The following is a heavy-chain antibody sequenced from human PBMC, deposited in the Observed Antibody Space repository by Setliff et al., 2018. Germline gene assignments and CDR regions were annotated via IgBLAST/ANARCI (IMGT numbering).Heavy chain of an antibody. J-gene: IGHJ4*02. CDR2: IKRDGSEI. CDR1: GFTFSNFW. D-gene: IGHD6-6*01. Sequence: GESLKISCVTSGFTFSNFWMSWVRQAPGKGLEWVATIKRDGSEILSVDSVKGRFTISRDYARNSLYLQMGSLRAEDTAVYYCARDCCVSARLSTNFDFWGRGALVTVSS. CDR3: ARDCCVSARLSTNFDF. V-gene: IGHV3-7*01.